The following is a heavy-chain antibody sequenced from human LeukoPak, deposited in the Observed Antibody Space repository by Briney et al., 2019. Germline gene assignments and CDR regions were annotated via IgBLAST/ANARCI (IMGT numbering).Heavy chain of an antibody. CDR3: ARHSSGYHGLFDP. CDR2: IYYSGST. V-gene: IGHV4-59*01. J-gene: IGHJ5*02. CDR1: GGSISSYY. D-gene: IGHD3-22*01. Sequence: SETLSLTCTVSGGSISSYYWSWIRQPPGKGLEWIGYIYYSGSTNYNPSLKSRVTISVDTSKNQFSLKLSSVTAADTAVYYCARHSSGYHGLFDPWGQGTLVTVSS.